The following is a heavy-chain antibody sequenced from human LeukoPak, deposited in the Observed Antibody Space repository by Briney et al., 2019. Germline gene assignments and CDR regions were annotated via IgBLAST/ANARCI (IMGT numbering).Heavy chain of an antibody. CDR3: ARGGIVATILIDY. Sequence: PGGSLRLSCAASGFTFSHYWMSWVRQAPGKGLEWVANIKQDGSEKYYVDSVKGRFTISRDNAKNSLYLQMNSLRAEDTAVYYCARGGIVATILIDYWGQGTLVTVSS. CDR2: IKQDGSEK. D-gene: IGHD5-12*01. J-gene: IGHJ4*02. V-gene: IGHV3-7*04. CDR1: GFTFSHYW.